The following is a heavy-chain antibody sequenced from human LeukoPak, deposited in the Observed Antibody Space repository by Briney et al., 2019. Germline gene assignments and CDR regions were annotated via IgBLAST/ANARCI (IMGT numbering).Heavy chain of an antibody. J-gene: IGHJ4*02. Sequence: GGSLRLSCAASGFTFSSYAMSWVRQAPGKGLEWVSAISGSGGSTYYADSVKGRFTISRDNSKNTLYLQMNSLRAEDTAVYYCARAVYGYLTKIFHFDYWGQGTLVTGSS. V-gene: IGHV3-23*01. D-gene: IGHD4-17*01. CDR2: ISGSGGST. CDR3: ARAVYGYLTKIFHFDY. CDR1: GFTFSSYA.